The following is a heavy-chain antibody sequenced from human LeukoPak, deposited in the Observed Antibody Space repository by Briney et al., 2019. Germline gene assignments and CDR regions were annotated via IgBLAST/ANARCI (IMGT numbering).Heavy chain of an antibody. CDR1: GFTFSHYA. D-gene: IGHD4-23*01. CDR3: AKVMITVVTTSKLDS. V-gene: IGHV3-30*18. J-gene: IGHJ4*02. Sequence: GTSLRLSCAASGFTFSHYAMHWVRQAPGKGLEWVAVMSYDGSAQYYADSVKGRFTISRDNSKNTLYLQMSSLRSDDTAFYYCAKVMITVVTTSKLDSWGQGTLVTVSS. CDR2: MSYDGSAQ.